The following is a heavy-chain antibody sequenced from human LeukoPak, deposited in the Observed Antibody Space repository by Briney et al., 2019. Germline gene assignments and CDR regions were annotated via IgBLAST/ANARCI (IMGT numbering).Heavy chain of an antibody. CDR3: ARDLLNYDSGGYSDAFDI. Sequence: SETLSLTCNVSGGSMSNIYYWGWIRQPPGKGLEWIGNIFYSGITYYNPSLRSRVTIAIDTSKSQFSLKLTSVTAADTAVYYCARDLLNYDSGGYSDAFDIWGQGTMVTVSS. CDR1: GGSMSNIYY. CDR2: IFYSGIT. D-gene: IGHD3-22*01. J-gene: IGHJ3*02. V-gene: IGHV4-39*02.